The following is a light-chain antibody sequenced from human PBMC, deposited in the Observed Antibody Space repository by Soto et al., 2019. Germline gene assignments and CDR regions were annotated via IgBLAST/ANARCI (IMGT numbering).Light chain of an antibody. V-gene: IGLV2-11*01. J-gene: IGLJ1*01. Sequence: QSALTQPRSVSGSPGQSVTISCTGTSNDVGGYNFVSWYQHHPGKAPTLMIYDVAKRPSGVPDRFSGSKSGNTASLTISGLQADDEADYYCCSYAGGNTYVFGTGTKPPS. CDR3: CSYAGGNTYV. CDR1: SNDVGGYNF. CDR2: DVA.